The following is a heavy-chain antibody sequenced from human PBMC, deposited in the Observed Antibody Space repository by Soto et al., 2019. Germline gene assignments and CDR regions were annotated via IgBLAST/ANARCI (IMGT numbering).Heavy chain of an antibody. J-gene: IGHJ5*02. CDR3: AKDKVPYYDFWSGQRWFDP. CDR2: ISNDGNKK. Sequence: WGSLLLSCAASVFTFSIHGMHWVRQTPGKGLEWVAVISNDGNKKYYVESVEGRFSISRDNSKSIVYLQMNNVRIEDTAKYYCAKDKVPYYDFWSGQRWFDPWGQGTQVTVSS. V-gene: IGHV3-30*18. D-gene: IGHD3-3*01. CDR1: VFTFSIHG.